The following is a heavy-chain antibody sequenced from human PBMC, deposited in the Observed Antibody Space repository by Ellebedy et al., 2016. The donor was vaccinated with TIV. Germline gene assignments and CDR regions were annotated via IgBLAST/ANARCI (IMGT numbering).Heavy chain of an antibody. J-gene: IGHJ3*02. CDR2: ISSNGGST. Sequence: GGSLRLXCAASGFTFSSYAMHWVRQAPGKGLEYVSAISSNGGSTYYANSVKGRFTISRDNSKNTLYLQMGSLRAEDMAVYYCARDTLYYDSSGYAFDIWGQGTMVTVSS. D-gene: IGHD3-22*01. CDR3: ARDTLYYDSSGYAFDI. CDR1: GFTFSSYA. V-gene: IGHV3-64*01.